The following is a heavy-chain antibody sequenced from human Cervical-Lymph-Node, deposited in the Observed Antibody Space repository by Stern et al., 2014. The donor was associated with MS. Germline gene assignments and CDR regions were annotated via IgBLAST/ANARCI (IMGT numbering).Heavy chain of an antibody. CDR1: GFTFSSYA. D-gene: IGHD3-22*01. Sequence: EVQLVESGGGLVQPGGSLRLSCAASGFTFSSYAMSWVRQAPVKGLEWVSAISGSGGSTYYADSVKGRFTISRDNSKNTLYLQMNSLRAEDTAVYYCAKGYYDSSGYIYYFDYWGQGTLVTVSS. CDR2: ISGSGGST. J-gene: IGHJ4*02. CDR3: AKGYYDSSGYIYYFDY. V-gene: IGHV3-23*04.